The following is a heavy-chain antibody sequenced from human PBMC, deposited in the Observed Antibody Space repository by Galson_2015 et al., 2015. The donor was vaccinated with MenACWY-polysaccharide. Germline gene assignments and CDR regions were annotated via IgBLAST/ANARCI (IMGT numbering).Heavy chain of an antibody. CDR1: GFTFSSHT. CDR2: IGTSSSYI. CDR3: ARDSSGSQRYDY. D-gene: IGHD6-19*01. V-gene: IGHV3-21*04. J-gene: IGHJ4*02. Sequence: SLRLSCAASGFTFSSHTMNWVRQAPGKGLEWVSSIGTSSSYIYYADSVKGRFTMSRHNSKNTLYLQMNSLRTEDTAVYYCARDSSGSQRYDYWGQGTPVTVSS.